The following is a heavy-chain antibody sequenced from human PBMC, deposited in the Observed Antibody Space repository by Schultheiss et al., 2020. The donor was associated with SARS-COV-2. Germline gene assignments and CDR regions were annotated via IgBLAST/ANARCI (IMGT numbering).Heavy chain of an antibody. CDR3: ASYDSSGYYFDY. D-gene: IGHD3-22*01. CDR2: INHSGST. J-gene: IGHJ4*02. Sequence: GSLRLSCAVYGGSFSGYYWSWIRQPPGKGLEWIGEINHSGSTNYNPSLKSRVTISVDTSKNQFSLKLSSVTAADTAVYYCASYDSSGYYFDYWGQGTLVTVSS. CDR1: GGSFSGYY. V-gene: IGHV4-34*01.